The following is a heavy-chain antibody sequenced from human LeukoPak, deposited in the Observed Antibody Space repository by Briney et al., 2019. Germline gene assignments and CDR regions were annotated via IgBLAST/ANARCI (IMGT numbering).Heavy chain of an antibody. CDR2: IYSGGTT. J-gene: IGHJ4*02. V-gene: IGHV3-53*01. D-gene: IGHD3-10*01. CDR1: EFTVSNNY. CDR3: ARLNKGYYGSGSYYFAY. Sequence: PGGSLRLSCEASEFTVSNNYMSWVRQAPGKGLEWVSVIYSGGTTYYADSVKGRFTISRDNSKNTLYLQMNSLRAEDTAVYYCARLNKGYYGSGSYYFAYWGQGTLVIVSS.